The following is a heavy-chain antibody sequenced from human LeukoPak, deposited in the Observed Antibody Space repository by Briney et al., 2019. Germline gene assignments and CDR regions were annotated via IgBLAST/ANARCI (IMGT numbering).Heavy chain of an antibody. CDR1: GFTFSSYG. D-gene: IGHD3-10*01. Sequence: GRSLRLSCAASGFTFSSYGMHWVRQAPGKGLEWVAVIWYDGSNKYYADSVKGRFTISRDNSKNTLYLQMNSLRAEDTAVYYCARDSLYYFGSGSTDYWGQGTLATVSS. CDR2: IWYDGSNK. J-gene: IGHJ4*02. V-gene: IGHV3-33*01. CDR3: ARDSLYYFGSGSTDY.